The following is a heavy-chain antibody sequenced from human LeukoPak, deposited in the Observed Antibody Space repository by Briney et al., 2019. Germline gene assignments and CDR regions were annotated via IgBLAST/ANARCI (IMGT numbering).Heavy chain of an antibody. V-gene: IGHV4-61*02. CDR1: GGSISSDNYC. D-gene: IGHD2-2*01. CDR2: ICASGTT. CDR3: AREEYCSSTSCYSVYYYMDV. Sequence: SETLSLTCTVSGGSISSDNYCWSWIRQPAGKGLEWIGRICASGTTNYNPFLKSRVTMSVDTSKNQFSLKLSSVTAADTAVYYCAREEYCSSTSCYSVYYYMDVWGKGTTVTVSS. J-gene: IGHJ6*03.